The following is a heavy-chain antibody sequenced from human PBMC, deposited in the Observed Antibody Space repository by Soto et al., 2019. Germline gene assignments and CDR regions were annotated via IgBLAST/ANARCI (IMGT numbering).Heavy chain of an antibody. Sequence: QVQLVESGGGVVQPGRSLRLSCAASGFTFSSYGMHWVRQAPGKGLEWVAVIWYDGSNKYYADSVKGRFTISRDNSKNTLYLQMNSLRAEDTAVYYCARDLIAHYYDSSGYYYKDGGAFDYWGQGTLVTVSS. D-gene: IGHD3-22*01. CDR1: GFTFSSYG. CDR2: IWYDGSNK. V-gene: IGHV3-33*01. CDR3: ARDLIAHYYDSSGYYYKDGGAFDY. J-gene: IGHJ4*02.